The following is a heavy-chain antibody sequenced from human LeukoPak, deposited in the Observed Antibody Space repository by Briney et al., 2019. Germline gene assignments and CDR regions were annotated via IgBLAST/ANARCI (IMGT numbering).Heavy chain of an antibody. D-gene: IGHD5-12*01. J-gene: IGHJ4*02. V-gene: IGHV3-23*01. CDR3: AREGNHIVTTSYYFDH. CDR1: GFTFSSYA. Sequence: PGGSLRLSCAASGFTFSSYAMSWVRQPPGKGLEWVSVISASDSSTYYADSVKGRFTISRDNSKNTLYLQMNSLRAEDTAVYYCAREGNHIVTTSYYFDHWGQGTLVTVSS. CDR2: ISASDSST.